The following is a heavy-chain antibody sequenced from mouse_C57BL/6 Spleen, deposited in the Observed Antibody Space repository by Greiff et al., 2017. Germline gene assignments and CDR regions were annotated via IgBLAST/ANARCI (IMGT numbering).Heavy chain of an antibody. J-gene: IGHJ4*01. CDR3: ARGTTVAYAMDY. CDR1: GYTFTDYN. Sequence: DVKLQESGPELVKPGASVKIPCKASGYTFTDYNMDWVKQSHGKSLEWIGDINPNNGGTIYNQKFKGKATLTVDKSSSTAYMELRSLTSEDTAVYYCARGTTVAYAMDYWGQGTSVTVSS. D-gene: IGHD1-1*01. V-gene: IGHV1-18*01. CDR2: INPNNGGT.